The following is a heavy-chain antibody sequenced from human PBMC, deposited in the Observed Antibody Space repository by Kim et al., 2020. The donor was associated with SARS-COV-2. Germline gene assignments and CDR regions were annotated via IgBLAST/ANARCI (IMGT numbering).Heavy chain of an antibody. D-gene: IGHD2-2*01. Sequence: DSVKGRFTISRDNSKNTLYLQMNSLRAEDTAVYYCAREDCSSTSCYLFDYWGQGTLVTVSS. J-gene: IGHJ4*02. V-gene: IGHV3-30*07. CDR3: AREDCSSTSCYLFDY.